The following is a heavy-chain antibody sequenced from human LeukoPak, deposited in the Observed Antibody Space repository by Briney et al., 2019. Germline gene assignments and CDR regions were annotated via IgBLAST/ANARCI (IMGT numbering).Heavy chain of an antibody. CDR1: GGTFSTYG. CDR2: IIPRLSTS. Sequence: SVRVSCKACGGTFSTYGISWVRQAPGQGLEWMGRIIPRLSTSNYAQKFQGRVTITPDESTSTAYMELSSLRSEDTAVYYCARDPHSGYDRLFDAFDIWGQGTMVTVSS. V-gene: IGHV1-69*11. J-gene: IGHJ3*02. CDR3: ARDPHSGYDRLFDAFDI. D-gene: IGHD5-12*01.